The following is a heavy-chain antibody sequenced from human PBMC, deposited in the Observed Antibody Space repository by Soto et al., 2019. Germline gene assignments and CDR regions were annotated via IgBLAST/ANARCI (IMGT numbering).Heavy chain of an antibody. CDR1: GGSISSGDYY. Sequence: SETLSLTCTVSGGSISSGDYYWSWIRQPPGKGLEWIGYIYYSGSTYYNPSLKSRVTISVDTSKNQFSLKLSSVTAADTAVYYCARVGHSGYDFNFYYYYGMDVWGQGTTVTVSS. V-gene: IGHV4-30-4*01. CDR2: IYYSGST. J-gene: IGHJ6*02. CDR3: ARVGHSGYDFNFYYYYGMDV. D-gene: IGHD5-12*01.